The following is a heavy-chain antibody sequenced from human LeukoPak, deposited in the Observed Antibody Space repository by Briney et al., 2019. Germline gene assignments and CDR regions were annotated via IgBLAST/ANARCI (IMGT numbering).Heavy chain of an antibody. CDR2: IYPGDSDT. CDR3: ARLTTLVRGVIIGFDY. J-gene: IGHJ4*02. CDR1: GHSFTNYW. Sequence: GESLKISCKSSGHSFTNYWIGWVRQMPGKGLEWMGIIYPGDSDTRYSPSFQGQVTISADKSISTAYLQWSSLKASDSAMYYCARLTTLVRGVIIGFDYWGQGTLVTVSS. V-gene: IGHV5-51*01. D-gene: IGHD3-10*01.